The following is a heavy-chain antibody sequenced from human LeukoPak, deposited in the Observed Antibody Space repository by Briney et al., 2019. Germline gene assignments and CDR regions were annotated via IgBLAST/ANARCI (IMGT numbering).Heavy chain of an antibody. CDR1: GFTFSIYR. J-gene: IGHJ6*03. CDR2: IRDSTSDI. Sequence: GGSLRLSCAASGFTFSIYRMNWVRQAPGKGLEWVSSIRDSTSDINYADSVKGRFTISRDNAKNSLYLQMNSLRAEDTAVYYCARDQGHCYYYMDVWGKGTTVTVSS. CDR3: ARDQGHCYYYMDV. V-gene: IGHV3-21*01.